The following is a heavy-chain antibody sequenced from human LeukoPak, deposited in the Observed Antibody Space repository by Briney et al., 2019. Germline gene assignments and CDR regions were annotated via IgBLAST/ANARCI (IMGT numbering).Heavy chain of an antibody. J-gene: IGHJ6*02. CDR3: ARGRATVVTPHYYYGMDV. Sequence: GESLQISCKGSGYIFTSYWIGWVRQMPGKGLEWMGIIYPGDSDTRYSPSFQGQVTISADKSISTAYLQWSSLKASDTAMYYCARGRATVVTPHYYYGMDVWGQGTTVTVSS. V-gene: IGHV5-51*01. CDR1: GYIFTSYW. D-gene: IGHD4-23*01. CDR2: IYPGDSDT.